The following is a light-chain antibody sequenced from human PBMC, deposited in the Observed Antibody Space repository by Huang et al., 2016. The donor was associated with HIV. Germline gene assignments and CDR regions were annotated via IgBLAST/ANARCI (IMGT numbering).Light chain of an antibody. Sequence: EIVLTQSPATLSLSPGERATLSCRASQSVSSYLAWYKQKPGQAPRLLIYDAFNRATGIPARFSGSGSGTDFTLTISSLEPEDFAVYYCQQRSNWPPTFGQGTKVEIK. J-gene: IGKJ1*01. CDR2: DAF. CDR3: QQRSNWPPT. V-gene: IGKV3-11*01. CDR1: QSVSSY.